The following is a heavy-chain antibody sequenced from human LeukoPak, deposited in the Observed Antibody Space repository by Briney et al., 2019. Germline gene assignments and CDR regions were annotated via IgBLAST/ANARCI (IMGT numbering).Heavy chain of an antibody. CDR2: INWNGGST. CDR1: GFTFDDYG. CDR3: AKAGGDLYYFDY. D-gene: IGHD2-21*01. Sequence: GGSLRLSCAASGFTFDDYGMSWVRQAPGKGLEWVSGINWNGGSTGYADSVKGRFTISRDNAKNSLYLQMNSLRAEDTAVYYCAKAGGDLYYFDYWGQGTLVTVSS. V-gene: IGHV3-20*04. J-gene: IGHJ4*02.